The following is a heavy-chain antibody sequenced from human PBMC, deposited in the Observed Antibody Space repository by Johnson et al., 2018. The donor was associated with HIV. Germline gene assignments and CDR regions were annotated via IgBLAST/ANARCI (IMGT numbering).Heavy chain of an antibody. Sequence: QVQLVESGGGVVQPGRSLRLSCAASGFTFSDYAMHWVRQAPGTGLEWVAVISYDGSNKYYAQSVKGRFTISRDNSKNTLYVQMNSLRAEDTAVYYCAKDSSRYYDSRGAFDIWGQGTMVTVSS. CDR2: ISYDGSNK. CDR1: GFTFSDYA. V-gene: IGHV3-30*04. J-gene: IGHJ3*02. D-gene: IGHD3-22*01. CDR3: AKDSSRYYDSRGAFDI.